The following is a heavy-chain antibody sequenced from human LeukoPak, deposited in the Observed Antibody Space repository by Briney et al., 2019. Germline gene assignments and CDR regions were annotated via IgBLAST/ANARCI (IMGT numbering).Heavy chain of an antibody. CDR2: ISAYNGNT. CDR3: ARAYDYGDYWFDP. Sequence: GASVKVSCKASGYTFTGYYMHWVRQAPGQGLEWMGWISAYNGNTNYAQKLQGRVTMTTDTSTSTAYMELRSLRSDDTAVYYCARAYDYGDYWFDPWGQGTLVTVSS. CDR1: GYTFTGYY. J-gene: IGHJ5*02. D-gene: IGHD4-17*01. V-gene: IGHV1-18*04.